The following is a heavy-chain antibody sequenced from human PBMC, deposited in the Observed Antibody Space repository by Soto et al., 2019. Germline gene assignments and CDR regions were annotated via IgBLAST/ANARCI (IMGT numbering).Heavy chain of an antibody. CDR1: GFTFGNYV. J-gene: IGHJ3*01. CDR2: ISASGGGT. CDR3: AKDPNGDYLGAFDC. V-gene: IGHV3-23*01. D-gene: IGHD4-17*01. Sequence: QMLESGGGLVQPGGSLRLSCAASGFTFGNYVVTWVRQAPGRGLGWVSAISASGGGTFYADSVRGRFTISRYNYKNTLYLEMNSLRAEDPALYFCAKDPNGDYLGAFDCWGRGTMVIVSS.